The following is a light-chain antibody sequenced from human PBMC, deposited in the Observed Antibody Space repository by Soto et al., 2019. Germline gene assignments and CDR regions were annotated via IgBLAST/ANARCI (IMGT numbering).Light chain of an antibody. J-gene: IGLJ3*02. CDR1: GSNIGTGYD. V-gene: IGLV1-40*01. CDR3: QSYDRSLTAWV. CDR2: DNN. Sequence: QLVLTQPPSVSGAPGQRVTISCTGSGSNIGTGYDVHWYQQLPGTAPKLLIYDNNNRPSGVPDRFSGSKSGASASLAITGLQAGDEADYYCQSYDRSLTAWVFGGGTKLTVL.